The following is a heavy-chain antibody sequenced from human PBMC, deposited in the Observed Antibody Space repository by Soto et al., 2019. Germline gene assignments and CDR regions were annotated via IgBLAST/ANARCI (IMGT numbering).Heavy chain of an antibody. CDR2: IYGGGST. Sequence: PGGSLRLSCSASGFTIGTNYMSWVRQAPGKGLEWVSVIYGGGSTYYAESVRGRFTMSRDNSKNTVSLQLNSLTGADTAVYFCVRGGWTDCFDPWGQGTLVTVSS. D-gene: IGHD2-21*01. CDR1: GFTIGTNY. J-gene: IGHJ5*02. CDR3: VRGGWTDCFDP. V-gene: IGHV3-53*01.